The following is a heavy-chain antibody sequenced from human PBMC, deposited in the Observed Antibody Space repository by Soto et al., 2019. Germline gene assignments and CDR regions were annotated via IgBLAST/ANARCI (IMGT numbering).Heavy chain of an antibody. D-gene: IGHD3-10*01. J-gene: IGHJ6*03. CDR3: ARGLIIWFGELSRRGGYYYYMDV. CDR1: GGSFSGYQ. CDR2: INDSGNI. Sequence: QVQLQQWGAGLSKPSETLSLTCAVYGGSFSGYQWTWIRQTPGKRLEWIGEINDSGNINYNPSLKSRVTILVDTPKKQISLKLSSVTAADTAVYYCARGLIIWFGELSRRGGYYYYMDVWGKGTTVTVSS. V-gene: IGHV4-34*01.